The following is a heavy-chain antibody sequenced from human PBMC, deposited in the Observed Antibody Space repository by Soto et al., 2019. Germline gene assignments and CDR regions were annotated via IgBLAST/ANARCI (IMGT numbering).Heavy chain of an antibody. CDR3: ARATDIVVVPAAMHYAFDI. V-gene: IGHV4-34*01. Sequence: QVQLQQWGAGLLKPSETLSLTCAVYGGSFSGYYWSWIRQPPGKGLEWIGEINHSGSTNYNPSLKSRVTISVDPAKNQFSLKLSSVTAADTAVYYCARATDIVVVPAAMHYAFDIWGQGTMVTVSS. CDR1: GGSFSGYY. D-gene: IGHD2-2*01. CDR2: INHSGST. J-gene: IGHJ3*02.